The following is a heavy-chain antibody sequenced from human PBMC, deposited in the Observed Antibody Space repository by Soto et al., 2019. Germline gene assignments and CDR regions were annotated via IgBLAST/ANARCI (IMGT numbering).Heavy chain of an antibody. J-gene: IGHJ6*02. Sequence: SETLSLTYAVKCGSLSGYYWTWIRQSPGKGLEWIGEINHRGSSDYNPSLKSRVTLSIDASMNHVTLELTSVTAADTAVYYCARSDNRNSLYGVDVWGQGTAVTGSS. D-gene: IGHD1-7*01. CDR1: CGSLSGYY. CDR3: ARSDNRNSLYGVDV. CDR2: INHRGSS. V-gene: IGHV4-34*01.